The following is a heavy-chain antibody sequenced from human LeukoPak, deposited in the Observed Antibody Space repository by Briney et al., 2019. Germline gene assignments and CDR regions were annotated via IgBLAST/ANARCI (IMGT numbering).Heavy chain of an antibody. Sequence: GGSLRLSCAASGFTVITNDMTWVRQAPGKGLEWVAVLYSDGNTKYADSVQGRFTISRDNSKHTLYLEMNSLSPDDTAVYYCARGVEPLAANTLAYWGQGTLVTVSS. D-gene: IGHD1-14*01. CDR3: ARGVEPLAANTLAY. J-gene: IGHJ4*02. V-gene: IGHV3-53*01. CDR2: LYSDGNT. CDR1: GFTVITND.